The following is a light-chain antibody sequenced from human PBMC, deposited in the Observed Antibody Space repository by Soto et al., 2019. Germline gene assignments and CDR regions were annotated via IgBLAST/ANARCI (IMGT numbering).Light chain of an antibody. J-gene: IGKJ5*01. V-gene: IGKV3-20*01. CDR2: GAS. Sequence: EIVLTQSPGTLSLSPGERVILSCRASQSVSSSCLAWYQQKPGQAPRLLIYGASSRATGIPDRFTGSGSGTDFTLTISSLEPDDFAVYYCHHYDSSPEVPFAXGTRSAIK. CDR1: QSVSSSC. CDR3: HHYDSSPEVP.